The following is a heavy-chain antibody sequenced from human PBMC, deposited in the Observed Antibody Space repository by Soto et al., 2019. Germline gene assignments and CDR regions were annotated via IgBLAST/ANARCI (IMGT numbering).Heavy chain of an antibody. CDR1: GDSISSGDYT. CDR3: ASFYSDSSGDYPCFDY. D-gene: IGHD3-22*01. CDR2: IHHSGST. Sequence: PSETLSLTCAVSGDSISSGDYTWTWIRQPPGRGLEWLGDIHHSGSTHYNPSLKSRVTISVDTSKNQFSLKLSSVTAADTAVYYCASFYSDSSGDYPCFDYWGQGTLVTVSS. V-gene: IGHV4-30-2*01. J-gene: IGHJ4*02.